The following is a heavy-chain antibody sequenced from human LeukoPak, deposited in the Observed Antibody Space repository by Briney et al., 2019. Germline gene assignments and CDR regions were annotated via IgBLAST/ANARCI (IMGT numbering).Heavy chain of an antibody. D-gene: IGHD2-2*01. Sequence: GGSLRLSCAASGFTFGSYSMNWVRQVPGKGLEWVSSISSSSSYIYYADSVKGRFTISRDNAKNSLYLQMNSLRAEDTAVYYCARELVVVPASDYWGQGTLVTVSS. CDR1: GFTFGSYS. CDR2: ISSSSSYI. CDR3: ARELVVVPASDY. V-gene: IGHV3-21*01. J-gene: IGHJ4*02.